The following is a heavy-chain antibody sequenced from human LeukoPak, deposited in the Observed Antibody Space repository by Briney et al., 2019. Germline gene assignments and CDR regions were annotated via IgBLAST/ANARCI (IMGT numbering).Heavy chain of an antibody. D-gene: IGHD3-9*01. J-gene: IGHJ4*02. Sequence: SETLSLTCTVSGGSISSSSYYWGWLRQPPGKGLEWIGSIYYSGSTYYNPSLKSRVTISVGTSKNQFSLKLSSVTAADTAVYYCARHDLTGSPFDYWGQGTLVTVSS. CDR3: ARHDLTGSPFDY. CDR2: IYYSGST. CDR1: GGSISSSSYY. V-gene: IGHV4-39*01.